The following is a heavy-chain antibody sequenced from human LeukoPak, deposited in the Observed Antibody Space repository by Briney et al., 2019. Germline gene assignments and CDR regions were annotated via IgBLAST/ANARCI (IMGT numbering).Heavy chain of an antibody. CDR3: ARASMMVWSGYPNSEYYYYGMDV. CDR2: ICTSGST. CDR1: GGSISSYY. Sequence: SSETLSLTCTVSGGSISSYYWSWIRQPAGKGLEWIGRICTSGSTNYNPSLKSRVTMSVDTSKNQFSLKLSSVTAADTAVYYCARASMMVWSGYPNSEYYYYGMDVWGQGTTVTVSS. D-gene: IGHD3-3*01. J-gene: IGHJ6*02. V-gene: IGHV4-4*07.